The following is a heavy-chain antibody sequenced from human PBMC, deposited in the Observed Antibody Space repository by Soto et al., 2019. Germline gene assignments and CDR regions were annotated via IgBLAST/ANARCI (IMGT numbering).Heavy chain of an antibody. Sequence: QVQLQESGPGLVKPSGTLSLTCAVSGGSISSSNWWSWVRQPPGKGLEWIGEIYHSGSTNYNPSLKSRVTISVAKSKNQFSLKLSPVTAADTAVYYCARDRGHVVTRAIGGLDYWGQGTLVTVSS. CDR2: IYHSGST. CDR3: ARDRGHVVTRAIGGLDY. D-gene: IGHD2-21*02. V-gene: IGHV4-4*02. J-gene: IGHJ4*02. CDR1: GGSISSSNW.